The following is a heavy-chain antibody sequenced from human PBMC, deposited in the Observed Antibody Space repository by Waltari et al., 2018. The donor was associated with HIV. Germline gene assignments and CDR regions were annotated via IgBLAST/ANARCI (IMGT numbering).Heavy chain of an antibody. J-gene: IGHJ4*02. Sequence: EVQLVESGGGLVQPGGSLRLSCAASGFTFSSYWMSWVRQAPGKGLGWVPNIKQDGSWIYYVDAVRGRFTISRDNAKNSLYLQRNSLRAEDTAVYFCARRGGRSSPLGYWGQGTLVTVSS. V-gene: IGHV3-7*01. CDR3: ARRGGRSSPLGY. CDR2: IKQDGSWI. CDR1: GFTFSSYW. D-gene: IGHD6-13*01.